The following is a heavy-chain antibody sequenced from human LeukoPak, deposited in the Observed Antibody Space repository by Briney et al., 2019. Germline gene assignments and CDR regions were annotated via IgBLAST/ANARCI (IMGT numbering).Heavy chain of an antibody. Sequence: GGSLRLSCAASGFTFSSYWMHWVRQAPGKGLVWVSHINSDGSSTTYADSVKGRFTISRDNARNTLYLQMNSLRAEDTAVYYCARDDVVSGTGLGDYWGQGTLVTVSS. CDR1: GFTFSSYW. CDR3: ARDDVVSGTGLGDY. J-gene: IGHJ4*02. D-gene: IGHD5/OR15-5a*01. V-gene: IGHV3-74*01. CDR2: INSDGSST.